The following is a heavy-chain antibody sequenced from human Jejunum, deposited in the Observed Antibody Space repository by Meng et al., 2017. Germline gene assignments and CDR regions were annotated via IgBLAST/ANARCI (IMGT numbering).Heavy chain of an antibody. J-gene: IGHJ4*02. CDR1: GFTFSGVS. V-gene: IGHV3-23*04. D-gene: IGHD4-23*01. CDR3: ARLVKS. Sequence: EVQLVEYGGGLGQPGGSLRLSCAASGFTFSGVSMSWVRQAPGKGLEWISVFTGSNNTYYADSVKGRFTVSRDDSKNTLFLQMNSLRGEDTAVYYCARLVKSWGQGTLVTVSS. CDR2: FTGSNNT.